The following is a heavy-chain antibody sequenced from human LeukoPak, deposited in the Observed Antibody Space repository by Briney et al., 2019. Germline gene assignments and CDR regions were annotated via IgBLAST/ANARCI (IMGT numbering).Heavy chain of an antibody. J-gene: IGHJ6*03. CDR1: GFTFSSYG. CDR3: AKGGNYYYYYMDV. CDR2: IRYDGSNK. V-gene: IGHV3-30*02. Sequence: PGGSLRLSCAASGFTFSSYGMHWVRQAPGKGLEWVAFIRYDGSNKYYADSVKGRFTISRDNSKNTLYLQMNSLRAEDTAVCYCAKGGNYYYYYMDVWGKGTTVTVSS.